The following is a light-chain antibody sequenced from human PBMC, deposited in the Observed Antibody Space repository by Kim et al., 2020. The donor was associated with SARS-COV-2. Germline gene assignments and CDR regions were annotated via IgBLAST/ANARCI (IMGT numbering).Light chain of an antibody. J-gene: IGKJ4*01. Sequence: EIVMTQSPATLSVSPGERATLSCRASQSVSSNLAWYQQKPGQAPRLLIYGASTRATGIPGWFSGSGSGTEFTLTISSLQSEDFAVYYWQQYSRWPLTFGGGTKVDIK. CDR2: GAS. CDR3: QQYSRWPLT. V-gene: IGKV3-15*01. CDR1: QSVSSN.